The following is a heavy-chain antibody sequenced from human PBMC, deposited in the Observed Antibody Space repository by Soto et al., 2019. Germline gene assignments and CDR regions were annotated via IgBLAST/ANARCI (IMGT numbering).Heavy chain of an antibody. D-gene: IGHD1-1*01. V-gene: IGHV1-69*13. CDR3: ARGRYKDTFGTYYFDY. CDR1: GGTFTNNA. CDR2: IIPIFGTT. J-gene: IGHJ4*02. Sequence: VASVKVSCKASGGTFTNNAIGWVRQAPGQGLEWMGGIIPIFGTTNYAQKFQGRVTITADESTSTVYMELSSLRSEDTAVYFCARGRYKDTFGTYYFDYCGQRTPVTVSS.